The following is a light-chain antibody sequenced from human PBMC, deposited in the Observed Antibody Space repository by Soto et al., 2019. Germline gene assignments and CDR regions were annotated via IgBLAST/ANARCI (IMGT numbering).Light chain of an antibody. CDR1: QSVSSY. Sequence: EIVFTPSPATLSFSPGERATLSCRASQSVSSYLAWYQQKPGQAPRLLVYGASTRASGIPPRFSGSGSGTDFTLTISSLQSEDFAVYYCQQLNYWPRITFGQGTRLEIK. V-gene: IGKV3-11*01. CDR3: QQLNYWPRIT. J-gene: IGKJ5*01. CDR2: GAS.